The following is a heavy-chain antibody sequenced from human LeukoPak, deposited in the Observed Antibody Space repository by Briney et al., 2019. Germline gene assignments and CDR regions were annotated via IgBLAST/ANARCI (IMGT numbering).Heavy chain of an antibody. Sequence: PGGSLRLSCAASGFTFSSYAMHWVRQAPGKGREWVAVISYDGSNKYYADSVKGRFTISRDNSKNTLYLQMNSLRAEDTAVYYCAREYVLRFLEWLPSTGSSYYYYMDVWGKGTTVTVSS. V-gene: IGHV3-30-3*01. CDR3: AREYVLRFLEWLPSTGSSYYYYMDV. CDR1: GFTFSSYA. J-gene: IGHJ6*03. D-gene: IGHD3-3*01. CDR2: ISYDGSNK.